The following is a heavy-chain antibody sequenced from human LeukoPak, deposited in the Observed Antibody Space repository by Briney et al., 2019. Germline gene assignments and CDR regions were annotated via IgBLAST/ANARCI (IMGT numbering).Heavy chain of an antibody. Sequence: PGGSLRLSCAASGFTFSSYSVNWVHQAPGKGLEWVSSISSSSIHIYYADSVKGRFTISRDNAKNSPYLQMNSLRAEDTAVYYCARHRQTGHFDYWGQGTLVTVSS. CDR1: GFTFSSYS. CDR3: ARHRQTGHFDY. V-gene: IGHV3-21*01. D-gene: IGHD1-1*01. J-gene: IGHJ4*02. CDR2: ISSSSIHI.